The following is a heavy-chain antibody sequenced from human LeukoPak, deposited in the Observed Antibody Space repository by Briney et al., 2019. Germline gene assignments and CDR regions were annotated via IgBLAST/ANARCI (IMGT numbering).Heavy chain of an antibody. V-gene: IGHV1-69*13. CDR3: ARASNSGSYYLH. D-gene: IGHD1-26*01. J-gene: IGHJ4*02. Sequence: ASVKVSCKASGGTFSSYAISWVRQAPGQGLEWMGGIIPIFGTANYAQKFQGRVTITADESTSTAYIELSSLRSEDTAVYYCARASNSGSYYLHWGQGTLVTVSS. CDR1: GGTFSSYA. CDR2: IIPIFGTA.